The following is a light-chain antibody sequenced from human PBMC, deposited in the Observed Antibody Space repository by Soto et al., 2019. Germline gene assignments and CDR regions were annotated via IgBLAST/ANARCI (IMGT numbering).Light chain of an antibody. V-gene: IGKV3-20*01. CDR1: QSVSSSY. CDR2: GAS. J-gene: IGKJ4*01. CDR3: HQYDSSPLT. Sequence: EIVLTQSPGTLSLSPGERATLSCRASQSVSSSYLAWYQQKPGQAPRLLIYGASSRATGIPDRFSGSGSGTDFTITISRLEHEDFAVYYCHQYDSSPLTFGGGTKVEIK.